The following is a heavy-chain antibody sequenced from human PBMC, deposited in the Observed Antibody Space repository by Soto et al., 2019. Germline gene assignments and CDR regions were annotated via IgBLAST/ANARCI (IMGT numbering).Heavy chain of an antibody. V-gene: IGHV3-23*01. CDR2: VSNSGSNT. CDR3: AKVRGNSVVVTAIPRLLGY. Sequence: EVQLLESGGGLVQPGGSLRLSCAASGFTFSSYGMSWVRQAPGKGLEWVSAVSNSGSNTYYAGSVRGRFTISRDNSENAVYLHMSNLRADDTAIYFCAKVRGNSVVVTAIPRLLGYWGQGTLVAVSS. J-gene: IGHJ4*02. D-gene: IGHD2-21*02. CDR1: GFTFSSYG.